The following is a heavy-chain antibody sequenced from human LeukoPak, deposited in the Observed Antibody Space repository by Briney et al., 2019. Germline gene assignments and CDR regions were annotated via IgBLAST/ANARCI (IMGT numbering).Heavy chain of an antibody. J-gene: IGHJ3*02. Sequence: SETLSLTCTVSGGSISGYYWSWIRQPPGKGLEWIGYISYSGNTNYNPSLKSRVTISLDTSKNQLSLKLSSVTAADTAVYYCARSQGEWLAADAFDIWGQGTMVTVSS. CDR3: ARSQGEWLAADAFDI. V-gene: IGHV4-59*01. CDR1: GGSISGYY. D-gene: IGHD3-3*01. CDR2: ISYSGNT.